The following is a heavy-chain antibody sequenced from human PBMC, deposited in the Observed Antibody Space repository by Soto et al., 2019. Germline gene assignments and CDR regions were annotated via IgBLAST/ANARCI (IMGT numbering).Heavy chain of an antibody. CDR1: GYTFTSYA. J-gene: IGHJ6*02. CDR2: INAGNGNT. Sequence: ASVKVSCKASGYTFTSYAMHWVRQAPGQRLEWMGWINAGNGNTKYSQKFQGRVTITRDTSASTAYMELSSLRSEDTAVYYCARGSLHDFWSGSPYGMDVWGQGTTVTVSS. CDR3: ARGSLHDFWSGSPYGMDV. V-gene: IGHV1-3*01. D-gene: IGHD3-3*01.